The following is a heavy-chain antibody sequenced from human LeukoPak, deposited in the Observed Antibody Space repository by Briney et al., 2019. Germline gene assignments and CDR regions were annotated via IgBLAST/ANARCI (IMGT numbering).Heavy chain of an antibody. V-gene: IGHV3-66*01. Sequence: GGSLRLSCAASGFTVSSNYMSWVRQAPGKGLEWVSVIYSGGSTYYADSVKGRFTISRDNSKNTLYLQMNSLRAEDTAVYYCAGPDYDRPHGMDVWGQGTTVTVSS. CDR1: GFTVSSNY. D-gene: IGHD3-9*01. CDR2: IYSGGST. J-gene: IGHJ6*02. CDR3: AGPDYDRPHGMDV.